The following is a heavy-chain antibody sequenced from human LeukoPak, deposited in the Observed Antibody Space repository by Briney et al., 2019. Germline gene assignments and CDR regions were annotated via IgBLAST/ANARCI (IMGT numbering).Heavy chain of an antibody. D-gene: IGHD4-17*01. Sequence: SQTLSLTCAVYGGSFSGYYWSWIRHPPGNGLEWIGEINHSGGTNYNPTLKTRVTISVDTSKNQFSLKLSSVAAADTAVYYCARAMATVTTGFDNWGQGTLVTVSS. CDR2: INHSGGT. CDR3: ARAMATVTTGFDN. V-gene: IGHV4-34*01. J-gene: IGHJ4*02. CDR1: GGSFSGYY.